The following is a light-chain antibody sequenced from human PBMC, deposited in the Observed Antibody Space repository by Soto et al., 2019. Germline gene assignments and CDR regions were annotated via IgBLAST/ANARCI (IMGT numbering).Light chain of an antibody. CDR1: SSDVGHYNY. V-gene: IGLV2-14*03. CDR3: SSYTSTSTRVV. CDR2: DVS. Sequence: QSVLTQPASVSGSLGQSITISCTGSSSDVGHYNYVSWYQQHPGKAPKLMIYDVSNRPSGVSNRFSGSKSGNTASVTISGLQAEDEADYYCSSYTSTSTRVVFGGGTKVTVL. J-gene: IGLJ2*01.